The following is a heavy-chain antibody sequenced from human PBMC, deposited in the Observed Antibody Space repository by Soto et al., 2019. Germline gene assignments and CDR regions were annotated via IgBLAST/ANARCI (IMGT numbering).Heavy chain of an antibody. CDR2: INHYNGNT. J-gene: IGHJ5*02. CDR3: ARDRGYCSGAGCSSDWFDP. Sequence: QVQLVQSGAEVKKPGASVEVSCKASGYTFTSYGISWVRQAPGQGLEWMGWINHYNGNTNYAQKLQGRVTMTTHTSTSTAYMDLRSLRSDDTAVYYCARDRGYCSGAGCSSDWFDPWGQGTLVTVSS. CDR1: GYTFTSYG. V-gene: IGHV1-18*04. D-gene: IGHD2-15*01.